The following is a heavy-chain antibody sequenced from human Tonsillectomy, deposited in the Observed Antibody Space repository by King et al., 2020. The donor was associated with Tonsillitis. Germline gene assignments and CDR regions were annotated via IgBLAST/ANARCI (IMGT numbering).Heavy chain of an antibody. Sequence: TLKESGPTLVIPTQTLTLTCTFSGFSLSTYGVGVGWIRQPPGKALEWLSPIYWDGDQRYSPSLNSRLTITQDTSKNQVVLTMTNMDPVDTATYYCAHRHDRTSGRWFDPWGQGTLVTVSS. CDR3: AHRHDRTSGRWFDP. V-gene: IGHV2-5*02. CDR2: IYWDGDQ. D-gene: IGHD2-2*01. J-gene: IGHJ5*02. CDR1: GFSLSTYGVG.